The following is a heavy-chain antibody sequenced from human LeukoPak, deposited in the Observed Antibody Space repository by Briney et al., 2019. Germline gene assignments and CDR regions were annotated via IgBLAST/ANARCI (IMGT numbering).Heavy chain of an antibody. D-gene: IGHD3-22*01. CDR3: AKGLDGHYFDSSGYYYVLHYFDY. CDR1: GFTFDDYA. Sequence: PGGSLRLSCAASGFTFDDYAMHWVRQAPGKGLEWVSLISGDGSSTYYADSVKGRFTISRDNSKNSLSLQMNSLRTEDTALYYCAKGLDGHYFDSSGYYYVLHYFDYWGQGTLVTASS. CDR2: ISGDGSST. V-gene: IGHV3-43*02. J-gene: IGHJ4*02.